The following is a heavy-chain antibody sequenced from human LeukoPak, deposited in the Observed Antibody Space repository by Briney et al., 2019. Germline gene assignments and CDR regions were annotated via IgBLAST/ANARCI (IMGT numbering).Heavy chain of an antibody. Sequence: ASVKVSCKASGYTFTSYYMHWVRQAPGQGLEWMGWINPNSGGTNYAQKFQGRVTMTRDTSISTAYMELSRLRSDDTAVYYCAREVYDSSGAADYWGQGTLVTVSS. CDR1: GYTFTSYY. J-gene: IGHJ4*02. CDR2: INPNSGGT. V-gene: IGHV1-2*02. CDR3: AREVYDSSGAADY. D-gene: IGHD3-22*01.